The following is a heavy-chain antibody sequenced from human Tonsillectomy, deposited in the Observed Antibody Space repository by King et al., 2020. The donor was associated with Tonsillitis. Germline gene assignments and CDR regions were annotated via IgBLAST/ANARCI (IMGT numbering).Heavy chain of an antibody. V-gene: IGHV3-15*01. Sequence: VQLVESGGGFINPGGSLRLSCAVSGAIFKYACMSWVRQAPVKGLEWVGRITSQPDGGLADYAAPVKGRFTISRYDSKTTNYLQINSLKTEDTAVYYCTTDSGHDSKGWLNPVEAYWGQGTLVTVSS. CDR2: ITSQPDGGLA. CDR1: GAIFKYAC. J-gene: IGHJ4*02. D-gene: IGHD6-19*01. CDR3: TTDSGHDSKGWLNPVEAY.